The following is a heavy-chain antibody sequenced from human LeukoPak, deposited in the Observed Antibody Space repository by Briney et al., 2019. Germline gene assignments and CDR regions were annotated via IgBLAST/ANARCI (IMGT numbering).Heavy chain of an antibody. J-gene: IGHJ4*02. V-gene: IGHV1-8*01. Sequence: AASAKVSCKASGYTFTSYGINWGRQATGQGLEWMGWMNPNSGNTGYAQKFQGRVTMTRNTSISTAYMELSSLRSEDTAVYYCARSSFDYSNFVDYWGQGTLVTVSS. CDR2: MNPNSGNT. CDR1: GYTFTSYG. CDR3: ARSSFDYSNFVDY. D-gene: IGHD4-11*01.